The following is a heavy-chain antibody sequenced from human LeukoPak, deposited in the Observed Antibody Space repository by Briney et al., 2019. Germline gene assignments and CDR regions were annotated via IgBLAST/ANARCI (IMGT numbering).Heavy chain of an antibody. Sequence: AGGSLRLSCAASGFTVSSNEMSWVRQAPGKGLEWVSSISGGSTYYADSRKGRFTISRDNSKNTLHLQMNSLRAEDTAVYYCARDFSVAGSFYWGQGTLVTVSS. CDR3: ARDFSVAGSFY. V-gene: IGHV3-38-3*01. CDR2: ISGGST. J-gene: IGHJ4*02. D-gene: IGHD6-19*01. CDR1: GFTVSSNE.